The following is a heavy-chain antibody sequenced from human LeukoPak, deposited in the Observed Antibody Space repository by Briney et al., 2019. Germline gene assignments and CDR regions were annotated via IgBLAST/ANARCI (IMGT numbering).Heavy chain of an antibody. D-gene: IGHD2-2*01. Sequence: GGSLRLSCAASGFTFSSSSMNWVRQAPGKGLEWVSSISSSSSYIYYADSVKGRFTISRDNAKNSLYLQMNSLRAEDTAVYYCARESGYIVVVPAAPNWFDPWGQGTLITVSS. V-gene: IGHV3-21*01. J-gene: IGHJ5*02. CDR3: ARESGYIVVVPAAPNWFDP. CDR2: ISSSSSYI. CDR1: GFTFSSSS.